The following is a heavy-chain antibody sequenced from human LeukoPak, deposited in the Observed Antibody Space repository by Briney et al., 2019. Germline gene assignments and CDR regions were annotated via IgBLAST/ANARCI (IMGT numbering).Heavy chain of an antibody. CDR3: ARDLGGRTVVTTDF. D-gene: IGHD4-23*01. CDR2: INAGNGNT. J-gene: IGHJ4*02. V-gene: IGHV1-3*01. CDR1: GYTFTSYA. Sequence: GASVKVSCKASGYTFTSYAMHWVRQAPGQRLEWMGWINAGNGNTKYSQKFQGRVTMTTDTSTSTAYMELRSLRSDDTAVYYCARDLGGRTVVTTDFWGQGTLVTVSS.